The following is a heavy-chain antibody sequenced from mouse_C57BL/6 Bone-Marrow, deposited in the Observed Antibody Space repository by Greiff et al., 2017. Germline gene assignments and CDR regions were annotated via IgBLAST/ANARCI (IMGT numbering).Heavy chain of an antibody. Sequence: EVKLVESGGDLVKPGGSLKLSCAASGFTFSSYGMSWVRQTPDKRLEWVATISSGGSYTYYPASVKGRFTISRDNAKNTLYLQMSSLKSEDTAMYYCARRSYYYGSSVDYYAMDYWGQGTSVTVSS. CDR1: GFTFSSYG. V-gene: IGHV5-6*02. CDR2: ISSGGSYT. CDR3: ARRSYYYGSSVDYYAMDY. D-gene: IGHD1-1*01. J-gene: IGHJ4*01.